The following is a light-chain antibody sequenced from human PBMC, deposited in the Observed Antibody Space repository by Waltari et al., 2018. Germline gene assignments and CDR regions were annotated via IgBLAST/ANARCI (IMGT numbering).Light chain of an antibody. CDR1: QSISTY. CDR2: AAT. J-gene: IGKJ2*01. CDR3: QQGYSSPPYT. Sequence: DIQMTQSPSTLSASVGDRVTITCRASQSISTYLNWYQQKPGKAPSLLIFAATSLQSGVPSRCSGSGSGTEFTLTINNLQPEDFATYYCQQGYSSPPYTFGQGTKL. V-gene: IGKV1-39*01.